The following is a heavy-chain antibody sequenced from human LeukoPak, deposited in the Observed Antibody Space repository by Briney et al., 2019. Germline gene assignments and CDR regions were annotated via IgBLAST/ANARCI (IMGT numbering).Heavy chain of an antibody. J-gene: IGHJ5*02. V-gene: IGHV4-39*01. CDR3: ARNRWFGESVFDP. D-gene: IGHD3-10*01. CDR1: GGSISSSSYY. CDR2: IYYSGST. Sequence: SETLSLTCTVSGGSISSSSYYWGWIRQPPGKGLEWIGSIYYSGSTYYNPSLKSRVTISVDTSKNQFSLKLSSVTAADTAVYYCARNRWFGESVFDPWGQGTLVTVSS.